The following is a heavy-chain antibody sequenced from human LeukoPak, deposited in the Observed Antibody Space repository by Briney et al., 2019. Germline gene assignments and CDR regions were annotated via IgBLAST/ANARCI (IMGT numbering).Heavy chain of an antibody. D-gene: IGHD3-22*01. J-gene: IGHJ4*02. CDR1: GITLSDYG. CDR3: AKRGVVIRVILVGFHKEAYYFDS. Sequence: GGSLRLSCAVSGITLSDYGMSWVRQAPGKGLEWVAGMSDSGGRTNYADSVKGRFTISRDNPKNTLYLQMNSLRAEDTAVYFCAKRGVVIRVILVGFHKEAYYFDSWGQGALVTVSS. V-gene: IGHV3-23*01. CDR2: MSDSGGRT.